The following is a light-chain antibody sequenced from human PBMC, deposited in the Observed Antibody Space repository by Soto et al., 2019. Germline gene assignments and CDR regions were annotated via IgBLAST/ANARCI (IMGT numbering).Light chain of an antibody. CDR3: QHYHGYPFT. V-gene: IGKV1-5*01. CDR1: HSVNPW. CDR2: DAS. Sequence: IHMSQSPSTLSASIGARVTIPCRASHSVNPWLAWYQQKPGKAPVLLIYDASSMKSGVPSRFSGSGSGTEFTLTIASLQPDDFAIYYCQHYHGYPFTFGPGTKVDIK. J-gene: IGKJ3*01.